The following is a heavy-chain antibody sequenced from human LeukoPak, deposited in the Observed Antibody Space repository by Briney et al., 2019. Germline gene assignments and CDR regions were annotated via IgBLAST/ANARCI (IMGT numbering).Heavy chain of an antibody. Sequence: SVNVSRTASRGTFSSYTIGCGRQAPGQGLEWVGGIIPIFGTANYAQKFQGRVTITTDESTSTAYMAVSSLRSEDTAVYYCARNPSYSSGWYDYWGQGTLVTVSS. J-gene: IGHJ4*02. D-gene: IGHD6-19*01. CDR2: IIPIFGTA. V-gene: IGHV1-69*05. CDR1: RGTFSSYT. CDR3: ARNPSYSSGWYDY.